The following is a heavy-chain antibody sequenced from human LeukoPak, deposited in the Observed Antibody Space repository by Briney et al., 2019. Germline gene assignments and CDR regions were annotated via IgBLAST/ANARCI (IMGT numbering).Heavy chain of an antibody. CDR3: TRDFLECSRTSCLNWFDP. V-gene: IGHV4-59*11. CDR1: GGSISSHF. CDR2: IHYSGNT. Sequence: SETLSVTCTVSGGSISSHFWTWIRQPSGKGLEWIGYIHYSGNTNYNPSLKSRVSISVDTSKNEFSLKLSSVTAADTAVYYCTRDFLECSRTSCLNWFDPWGQGTLVTVSS. J-gene: IGHJ5*02. D-gene: IGHD2-2*01.